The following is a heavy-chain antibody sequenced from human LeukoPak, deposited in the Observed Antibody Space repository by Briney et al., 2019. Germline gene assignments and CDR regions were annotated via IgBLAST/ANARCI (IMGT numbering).Heavy chain of an antibody. J-gene: IGHJ6*03. Sequence: GGSLRLSCAASGFSFSDYGMHWVRQAPGKGLEWVTFIRYDGSNKYYADSVKGRFTISRDNSKNTLYLQMNSLRAEDTAVYYCAKRAVLTTFQSSLANYYYYMDVGGKGTTVTVSS. D-gene: IGHD1-1*01. V-gene: IGHV3-30*02. CDR1: GFSFSDYG. CDR2: IRYDGSNK. CDR3: AKRAVLTTFQSSLANYYYYMDV.